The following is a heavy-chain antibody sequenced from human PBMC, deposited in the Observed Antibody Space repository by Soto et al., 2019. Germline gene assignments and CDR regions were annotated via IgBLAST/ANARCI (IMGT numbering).Heavy chain of an antibody. J-gene: IGHJ6*02. CDR3: AREFSSSWYEYYYYYGMDV. CDR1: GYTFTSYD. CDR2: MNPNSGNT. D-gene: IGHD6-13*01. Sequence: GASVKVSCKASGYTFTSYDINWVRQATGQGLEWMGWMNPNSGNTGYAQKFRGRVTMTRNTSISTAYMELSSLRSEDTAVYYCAREFSSSWYEYYYYYGMDVWGQGTTVTVSS. V-gene: IGHV1-8*01.